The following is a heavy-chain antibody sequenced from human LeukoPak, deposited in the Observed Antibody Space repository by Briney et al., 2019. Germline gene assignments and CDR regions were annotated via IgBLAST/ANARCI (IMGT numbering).Heavy chain of an antibody. J-gene: IGHJ4*02. D-gene: IGHD4-11*01. V-gene: IGHV4-38-2*02. CDR2: IHHSGST. CDR3: ARVARHDYTYYPGGNYFDY. CDR1: GYSISSGYY. Sequence: SETLSLTCTVSGYSISSGYYWGWIRQPPGKGLEWIGSIHHSGSTYYNPSLKSRVTISVDTSKNQFSLKLSSVTAADTAVYYCARVARHDYTYYPGGNYFDYWGQGTLVTVSS.